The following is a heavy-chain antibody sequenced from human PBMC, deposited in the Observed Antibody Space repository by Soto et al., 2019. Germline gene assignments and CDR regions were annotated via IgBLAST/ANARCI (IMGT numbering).Heavy chain of an antibody. CDR2: IKQDGSEK. D-gene: IGHD2-15*01. CDR1: EFTFSSYW. J-gene: IGHJ5*02. V-gene: IGHV3-7*03. Sequence: GGSLRLSCAASEFTFSSYWMSWVRQAPGKGLEWVANIKQDGSEKYHADSVEGRFTISRDNAKNSLYLQMNSLRVEDTAMYYCARDPGYCSSGSCRWFDPWGQGTLVTVSS. CDR3: ARDPGYCSSGSCRWFDP.